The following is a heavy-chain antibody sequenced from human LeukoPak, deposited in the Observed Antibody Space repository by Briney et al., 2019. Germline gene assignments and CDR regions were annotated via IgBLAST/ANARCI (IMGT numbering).Heavy chain of an antibody. CDR1: GYTFTSYA. J-gene: IGHJ4*02. V-gene: IGHV7-4-1*02. CDR3: ARVSRSRGEWLFDY. D-gene: IGHD3-3*01. Sequence: ASVKVSCKASGYTFTSYAMNWVRQAPGQGLEWMGWINTNTGNPTYAQGFTGRFVFSLDTSVSTAYLQTSSLKTEDTAVYYCARVSRSRGEWLFDYWGQGTLVSVSS. CDR2: INTNTGNP.